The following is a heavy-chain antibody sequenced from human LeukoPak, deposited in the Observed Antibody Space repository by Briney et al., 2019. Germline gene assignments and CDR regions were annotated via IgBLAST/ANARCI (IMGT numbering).Heavy chain of an antibody. CDR2: ISSSGSTI. J-gene: IGHJ6*04. Sequence: GGSLRLSCAASGFTFSTYWMNWVRQAPGKGLEWVSYISSSGSTIYYADSVKGRFTISRDNAKNSLYLQMNSLRAEDTAVYYCAELGITMIGGVWGKGTTVTISS. CDR1: GFTFSTYW. CDR3: AELGITMIGGV. V-gene: IGHV3-48*04. D-gene: IGHD3-10*02.